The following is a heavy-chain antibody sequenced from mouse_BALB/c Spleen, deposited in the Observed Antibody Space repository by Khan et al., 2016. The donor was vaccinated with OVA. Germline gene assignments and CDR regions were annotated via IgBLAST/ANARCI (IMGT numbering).Heavy chain of an antibody. CDR2: ISYSGST. V-gene: IGHV3-2*02. J-gene: IGHJ1*01. D-gene: IGHD1-1*01. CDR1: GYSITSDYA. CDR3: ARRYYYGHWYFDV. Sequence: EVELQESGPGLVKPSQSLSLTCTVTGYSITSDYAWNWIRQFPGNKLERMGYISYSGSTGYNPSLKSRLSITRDTSNHQFFLQLNSVTTEDTATYYCARRYYYGHWYFDVWGAGTTVTVSS.